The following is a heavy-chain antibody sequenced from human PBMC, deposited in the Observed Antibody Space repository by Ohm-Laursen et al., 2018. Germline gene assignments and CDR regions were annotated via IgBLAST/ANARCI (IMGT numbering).Heavy chain of an antibody. Sequence: SVKVSCKASGYTFTHDYIHWVRQAPGQGLEWIGIIRFGSGSTTYTQKIQDRVTMTRDTSTSTVYMEVSSLRSEDTAMYYCARDGGNWNFDFWGQGTLVAVSS. J-gene: IGHJ4*02. CDR3: ARDGGNWNFDF. CDR1: GYTFTHDY. CDR2: IRFGSGST. D-gene: IGHD1-1*01. V-gene: IGHV1-46*01.